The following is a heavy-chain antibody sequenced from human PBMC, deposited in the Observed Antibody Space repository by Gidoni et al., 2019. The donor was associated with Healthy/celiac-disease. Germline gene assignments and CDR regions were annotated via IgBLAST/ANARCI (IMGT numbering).Heavy chain of an antibody. CDR1: GHTFTGYY. D-gene: IGHD3-3*01. CDR2: INPNSGGI. V-gene: IGHV1-2*02. CDR3: AREKYYGDFDY. J-gene: IGHJ4*02. Sequence: QVQLVQSGAAVKKPGASVQVSCKASGHTFTGYYMHWVRQAPGQGIEWMGWINPNSGGINYSQKFQGRVTRTRDTSISTAYMELSRLRSVETAVYYCAREKYYGDFDYWGQGTLVTVSS.